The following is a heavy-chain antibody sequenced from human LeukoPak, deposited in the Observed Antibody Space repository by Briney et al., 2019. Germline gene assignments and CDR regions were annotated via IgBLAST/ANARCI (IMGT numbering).Heavy chain of an antibody. J-gene: IGHJ4*02. CDR1: GFTFSSYA. Sequence: PGGSLRLSCAASGFTFSSYAMSWVRQAPGKGLEWVSAISGSGGSTYYADSVKGRFTISRDNAKNSLYLQMNSLRAEDTAVYYCARDQRSRLGYCSGGSCYTDYWGQGTLVTVSS. CDR3: ARDQRSRLGYCSGGSCYTDY. V-gene: IGHV3-23*01. D-gene: IGHD2-15*01. CDR2: ISGSGGST.